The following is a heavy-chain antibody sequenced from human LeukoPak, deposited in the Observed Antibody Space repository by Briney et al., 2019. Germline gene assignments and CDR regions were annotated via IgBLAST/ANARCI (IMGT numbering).Heavy chain of an antibody. CDR3: ARELYYYDSSGSYGDY. J-gene: IGHJ4*02. Sequence: GESLKISCKASGYTFTSYGISWVRQAPGQGLEWMGWISAYNGNTNYAQKLQGRVTMTTDTSTSTAYMELRSLRSDDTAVYYCARELYYYDSSGSYGDYWGQGTLVTVSS. D-gene: IGHD3-22*01. V-gene: IGHV1-18*01. CDR2: ISAYNGNT. CDR1: GYTFTSYG.